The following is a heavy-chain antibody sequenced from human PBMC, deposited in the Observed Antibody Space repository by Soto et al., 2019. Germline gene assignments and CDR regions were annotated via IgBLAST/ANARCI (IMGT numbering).Heavy chain of an antibody. J-gene: IGHJ4*02. CDR3: ARDLGYALPDY. CDR1: GYTFTSYA. V-gene: IGHV1-3*05. CDR2: INAGNGNT. D-gene: IGHD2-15*01. Sequence: QVQLVQSGAEEKKPGASVKVSCKASGYTFTSYAMHWVRQAPGQRLEWMGWINAGNGNTKYSQKFQGRVTITRDTSASTAYMELSSLGSEDTAMYYCARDLGYALPDYWGQRTLVTVSS.